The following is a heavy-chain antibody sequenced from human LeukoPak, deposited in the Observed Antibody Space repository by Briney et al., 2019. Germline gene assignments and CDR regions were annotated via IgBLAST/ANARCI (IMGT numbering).Heavy chain of an antibody. J-gene: IGHJ2*01. CDR1: GFTFSSYA. CDR3: AKLGGSRDLEFLSLGDWYFDL. CDR2: ISGSGGST. V-gene: IGHV3-23*01. D-gene: IGHD3-10*01. Sequence: GGSLRLSCAASGFTFSSYAMSWVRQAPGKGPEWVLAISGSGGSTYYADSVKGRFTISRDNSKNTLYLQMNSLRAEDTAVYYCAKLGGSRDLEFLSLGDWYFDLWGRGTLVTVSS.